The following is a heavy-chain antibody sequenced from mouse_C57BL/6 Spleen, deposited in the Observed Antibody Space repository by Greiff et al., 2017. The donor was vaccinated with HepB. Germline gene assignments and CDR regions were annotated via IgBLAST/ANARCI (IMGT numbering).Heavy chain of an antibody. CDR3: ARPQYYGSRYYFDY. V-gene: IGHV1-69*01. Sequence: VQLQQPGAELVMPGASVKLSCKASGYTFTSYWMHWVKQRPGQGLEWIGEIDPSDSYTNYNQKFKGKSTLTVDKSSSTAYMQLSSLTSEDSAVYYCARPQYYGSRYYFDYWGQGTTLTVSS. CDR2: IDPSDSYT. CDR1: GYTFTSYW. J-gene: IGHJ2*01. D-gene: IGHD1-1*01.